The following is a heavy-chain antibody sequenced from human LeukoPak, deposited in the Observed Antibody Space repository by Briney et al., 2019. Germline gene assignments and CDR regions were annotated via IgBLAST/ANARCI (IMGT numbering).Heavy chain of an antibody. J-gene: IGHJ4*02. V-gene: IGHV3-23*01. CDR3: ACQCSGPRCSDHDY. Sequence: GGSLRLSCTASGFAFNSYFMTWARQAPGTGLEWVSGINGRGDETRYADSVKGRFTMSRDNSKSTVYLQLSSLRAEDTAVYYCACQCSGPRCSDHDYWGQGTVVTVSS. CDR1: GFAFNSYF. CDR2: INGRGDET. D-gene: IGHD6-19*01.